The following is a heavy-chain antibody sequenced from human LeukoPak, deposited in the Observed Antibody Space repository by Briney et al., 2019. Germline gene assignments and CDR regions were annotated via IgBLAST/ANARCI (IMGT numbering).Heavy chain of an antibody. CDR2: ISGSGGST. D-gene: IGHD3-16*01. CDR3: ARELGYYFDY. J-gene: IGHJ4*02. Sequence: PGGSLRLSCAASGFTFSSYAMSWVRQAPGKGLEWVSAISGSGGSTYYADSVKGRFTISRDNSKNTLYLQMNSLRADDTAIYFCARELGYYFDYWGQGTLVTVSS. CDR1: GFTFSSYA. V-gene: IGHV3-23*01.